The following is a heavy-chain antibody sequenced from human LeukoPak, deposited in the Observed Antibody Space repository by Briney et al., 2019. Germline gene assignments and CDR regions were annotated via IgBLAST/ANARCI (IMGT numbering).Heavy chain of an antibody. CDR1: GYSFTDYY. V-gene: IGHV1-2*02. CDR3: ARADRLHGGPYLIGP. CDR2: INPNSGGT. D-gene: IGHD2-21*01. J-gene: IGHJ5*02. Sequence: GASVKVSYKTSGYSFTDYYMHWGRQAPGQGPEWMGWINPNSGGTSSAQKFQGRVTMTRDTSITTVYMEVRWLTSDDTAIYYCARADRLHGGPYLIGPWGQGTLVTVSS.